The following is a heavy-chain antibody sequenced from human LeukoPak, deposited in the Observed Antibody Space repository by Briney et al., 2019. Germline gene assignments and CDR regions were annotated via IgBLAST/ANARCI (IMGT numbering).Heavy chain of an antibody. V-gene: IGHV3-30*18. CDR1: GFTFSSYG. CDR3: AKDRGDY. CDR2: ISYVGSNK. J-gene: IGHJ4*02. Sequence: PGRSLRLSCAASGFTFSSYGMHWVRQAPGKGLEWVAVISYVGSNKYYADSVKGRFTISRDNSKNTLYLQMNSLRAEDTAVYYCAKDRGDYWGQGTLVTVSS.